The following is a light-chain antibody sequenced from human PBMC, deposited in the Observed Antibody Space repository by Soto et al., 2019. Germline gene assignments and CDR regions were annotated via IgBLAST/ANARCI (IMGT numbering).Light chain of an antibody. J-gene: IGKJ1*01. CDR3: QQYGSSPQT. CDR2: GAS. CDR1: QSVSSSY. Sequence: ESVLSQSPGTQSLSPGERATLSCRASQSVSSSYLAWYQQKPGQAPRLLIYGASSRATGIPDRFSGSGSGTDFTLTISRLEPEDFAVYYCQQYGSSPQTFGQGTKVDI. V-gene: IGKV3-20*01.